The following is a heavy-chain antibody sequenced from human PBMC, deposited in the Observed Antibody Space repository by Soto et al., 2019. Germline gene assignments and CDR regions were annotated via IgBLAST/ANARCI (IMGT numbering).Heavy chain of an antibody. D-gene: IGHD6-13*01. Sequence: GGSLRLSCAASGFTFGIYAMSWVRQAPGKGLEWVSSISGSGGSIYYAHSVKGRFTISRDKTKNTLDLQMNSLRAEDTAVYHCARVAPEYSSTPRCFDLWGQGTLVTVSS. V-gene: IGHV3-23*01. CDR1: GFTFGIYA. CDR2: ISGSGGSI. CDR3: ARVAPEYSSTPRCFDL. J-gene: IGHJ5*02.